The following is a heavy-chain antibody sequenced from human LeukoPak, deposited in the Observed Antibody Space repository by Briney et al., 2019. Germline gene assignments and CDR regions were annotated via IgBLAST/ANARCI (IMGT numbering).Heavy chain of an antibody. CDR2: IYSTGTT. D-gene: IGHD5-18*01. CDR3: AKDRRIQLWLGFDY. Sequence: PGGSLRLSCAASGFTFSSNYMSWVRQAPGKGLEWVSVIYSTGTTYYSDSVEDRCTISRGNSKNTLHLQLNSLIADDAAVSYCAKDRRIQLWLGFDYWGRGTLVTVSS. CDR1: GFTFSSNY. V-gene: IGHV3-53*01. J-gene: IGHJ4*02.